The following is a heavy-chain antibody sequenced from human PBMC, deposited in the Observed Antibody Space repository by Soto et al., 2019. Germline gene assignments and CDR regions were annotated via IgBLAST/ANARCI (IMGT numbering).Heavy chain of an antibody. D-gene: IGHD3-3*01. CDR3: ARDKYYDFWIGYSNYYFDY. CDR1: GFAFSTYA. J-gene: IGHJ4*02. V-gene: IGHV3-23*01. CDR2: ISGSGGSS. Sequence: GSLRLSCAASGFAFSTYAMTWVRQAPGKGLEWVSVISGSGGSSYYADSVKGRFTISRDNSKNTLFLQMNSLRAEDTAVYYCARDKYYDFWIGYSNYYFDYWGQGALVTVSS.